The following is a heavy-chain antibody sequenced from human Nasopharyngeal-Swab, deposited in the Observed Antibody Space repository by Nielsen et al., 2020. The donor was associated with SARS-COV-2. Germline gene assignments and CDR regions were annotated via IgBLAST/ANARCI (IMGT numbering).Heavy chain of an antibody. CDR2: ISGDGGST. Sequence: GESLKISCAASGFTFDDYAMHWVRQAPGKGLEWASLISGDGGSTYYADSVKGRFTISRDNSKNSLYLQMNSLRTEDTALYYCAKGAAGAPIAAAGNNWFDPWGQGTLVTVSS. J-gene: IGHJ5*02. CDR3: AKGAAGAPIAAAGNNWFDP. V-gene: IGHV3-43*02. D-gene: IGHD6-13*01. CDR1: GFTFDDYA.